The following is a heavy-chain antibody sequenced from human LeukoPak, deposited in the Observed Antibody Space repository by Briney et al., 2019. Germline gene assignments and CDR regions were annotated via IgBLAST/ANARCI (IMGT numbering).Heavy chain of an antibody. D-gene: IGHD6-19*01. J-gene: IGHJ3*02. Sequence: GGSLRLSCAASGFTFSSYSMNWVRQAPGKGLEWVSSISSSSSYIYYADSVKGRFTISRDNAKNSLYLQMNSLRAEDTAVYYCARESSGWYDPVNAFDIWGQGTMVTVSS. V-gene: IGHV3-21*01. CDR3: ARESSGWYDPVNAFDI. CDR2: ISSSSSYI. CDR1: GFTFSSYS.